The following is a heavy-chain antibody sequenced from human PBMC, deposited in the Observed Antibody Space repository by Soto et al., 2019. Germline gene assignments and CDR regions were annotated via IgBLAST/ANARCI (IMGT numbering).Heavy chain of an antibody. Sequence: QVQLVESGGGSVKPGGSLRLSCAASGFTFSDYYVSWIRQAPGKGLEWIAYISSGGSHTNYADSVKGRFTISRDNAKNSLYLQMDSLRAEDTAVYSCASPRRQTVTSYYDYWGQGTLVTVS. D-gene: IGHD4-17*01. J-gene: IGHJ4*02. CDR1: GFTFSDYY. CDR3: ASPRRQTVTSYYDY. CDR2: ISSGGSHT. V-gene: IGHV3-11*06.